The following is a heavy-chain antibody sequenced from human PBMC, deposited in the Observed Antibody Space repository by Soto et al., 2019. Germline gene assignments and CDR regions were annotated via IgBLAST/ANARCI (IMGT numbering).Heavy chain of an antibody. J-gene: IGHJ4*02. Sequence: EVQLVESGGGLVQPGGSLRLSCAASGFTFSSYSMNWVRQAPGKGLEWVSYISSSSSTIYYADSVKGRFTISRDNAKNSLYLQMNSLRDEDTAVYYCARGSPYYYGSGHGDYFDYWGQGTLVTVSS. CDR1: GFTFSSYS. D-gene: IGHD3-10*01. V-gene: IGHV3-48*02. CDR2: ISSSSSTI. CDR3: ARGSPYYYGSGHGDYFDY.